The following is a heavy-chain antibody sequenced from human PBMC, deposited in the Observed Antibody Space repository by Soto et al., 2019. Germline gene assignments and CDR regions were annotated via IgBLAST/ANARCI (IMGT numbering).Heavy chain of an antibody. CDR1: GYTFTGYY. CDR3: ARGSDYGDYTNFDY. Sequence: ASVKVSCKASGYTFTGYYMHWVRQAPGQGLEWMGWINPNSGGKNYAQKFQGWVTMTRDTSISTAYMELSRLRYDDTAVYYCARGSDYGDYTNFDYWGQGTLVTVSS. V-gene: IGHV1-2*04. D-gene: IGHD4-17*01. CDR2: INPNSGGK. J-gene: IGHJ4*02.